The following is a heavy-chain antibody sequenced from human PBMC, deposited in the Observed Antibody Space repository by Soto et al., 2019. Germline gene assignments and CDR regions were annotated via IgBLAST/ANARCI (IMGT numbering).Heavy chain of an antibody. V-gene: IGHV3-33*01. CDR3: ARDSVVYWDGDCPFDY. Sequence: QVQLVESGGGVVQPGRSLRLSCAASGFTFSSYGMHWVRQAPGKGLEWLAVIGFDGGNKYAADSVKGRFTISRDNSKNTLYLQMNSLGVEDSGLYYCARDSVVYWDGDCPFDYWGQGTLVTVFS. CDR1: GFTFSSYG. D-gene: IGHD2-21*02. CDR2: IGFDGGNK. J-gene: IGHJ4*02.